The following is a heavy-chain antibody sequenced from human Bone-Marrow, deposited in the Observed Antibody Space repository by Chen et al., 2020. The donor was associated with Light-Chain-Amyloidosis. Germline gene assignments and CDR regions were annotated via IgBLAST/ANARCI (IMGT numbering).Heavy chain of an antibody. Sequence: EVQLEQSGPEVKKPGEYLKISCKGSGSTFPNYWIGWVRQMPGKGLEWMGGIYPDDSDARYSPSLGGQVNISADKSITTAYLEWRSLKASGTAMYYCARRRDGYNFDYWGQGTLVTVSS. D-gene: IGHD5-12*01. J-gene: IGHJ4*02. CDR3: ARRRDGYNFDY. CDR2: IYPDDSDA. V-gene: IGHV5-51*01. CDR1: GSTFPNYW.